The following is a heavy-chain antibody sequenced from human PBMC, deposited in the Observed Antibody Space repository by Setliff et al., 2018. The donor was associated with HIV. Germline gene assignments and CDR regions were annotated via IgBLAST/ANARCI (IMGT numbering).Heavy chain of an antibody. CDR3: ARAGVGGYSGYDRDYYYYMDV. CDR1: AYTLSDSY. J-gene: IGHJ6*03. CDR2: IKPNSGDT. D-gene: IGHD5-12*01. V-gene: IGHV1-2*02. Sequence: GASVKVSCKASAYTLSDSYIHWVRQAPGQGLEWVGRIKPNSGDTNYAQNFQGRVTMTRDTSTSTVYMELSSLRSEDTAVYYCARAGVGGYSGYDRDYYYYMDVWGKGTTVTVSS.